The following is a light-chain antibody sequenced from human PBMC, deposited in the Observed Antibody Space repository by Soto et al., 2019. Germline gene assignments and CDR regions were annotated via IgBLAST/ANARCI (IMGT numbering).Light chain of an antibody. J-gene: IGLJ3*02. V-gene: IGLV2-14*01. CDR2: EVT. CDR3: ISYTTSSTWV. CDR1: SSDVGTYKY. Sequence: QSALTQPASVSGSPGQSITISCTGTSSDVGTYKYVSWFQQHPGKVPKLLIHEVTNRPSGVSNRFSGSKSGITASLTISGLQAEDEADYYCISYTTSSTWVFGGGTKLTVL.